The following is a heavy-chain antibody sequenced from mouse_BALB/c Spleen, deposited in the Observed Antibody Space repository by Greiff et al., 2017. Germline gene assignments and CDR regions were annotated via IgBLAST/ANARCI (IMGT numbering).Heavy chain of an antibody. D-gene: IGHD1-2*01. CDR3: ARSDYGYDYYAMDY. J-gene: IGHJ4*01. CDR1: GYAFSSYW. Sequence: VQLQQSGAELVRPGSSVKISCKASGYAFSSYWMNWVKQRPGQGLEWIGQIYPGDGDTNYNGKFKGKATLTADKSSSTAYMQLSSLTSEDSAVYFCARSDYGYDYYAMDYWGQGTSVTVSS. V-gene: IGHV1-80*01. CDR2: IYPGDGDT.